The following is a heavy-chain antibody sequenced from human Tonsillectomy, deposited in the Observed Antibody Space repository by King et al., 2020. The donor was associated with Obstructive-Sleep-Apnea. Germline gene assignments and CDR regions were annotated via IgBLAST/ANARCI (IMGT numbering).Heavy chain of an antibody. CDR1: GFTFSSYA. Sequence: VQLVESGGGLVQPGGSLRLSCAASGFTFSSYAMNWVRQAPGKGLEWVSAISGSGGSTYYADSVKGRFTISRDNSKNTLYLQMNSRRAEDTAVYYCAKGRELLDHFDYWGQGTLVTVSS. V-gene: IGHV3-23*04. J-gene: IGHJ4*02. CDR2: ISGSGGST. CDR3: AKGRELLDHFDY. D-gene: IGHD1-26*01.